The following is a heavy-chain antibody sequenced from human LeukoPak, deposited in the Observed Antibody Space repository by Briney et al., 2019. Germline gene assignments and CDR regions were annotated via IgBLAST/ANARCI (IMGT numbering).Heavy chain of an antibody. CDR2: LSGSGGST. CDR1: GFTFSNYA. J-gene: IGHJ4*02. CDR3: ATLTVASSFDY. V-gene: IGHV3-23*01. D-gene: IGHD6-19*01. Sequence: GGSLRLSCAASGFTFSNYAMTWVRQAPGKGLQWVSDLSGSGGSTNYADSVRGRFTISRDNAKNSLYLQMNSLRAEDTAVYYCATLTVASSFDYWGQGTLVTVSS.